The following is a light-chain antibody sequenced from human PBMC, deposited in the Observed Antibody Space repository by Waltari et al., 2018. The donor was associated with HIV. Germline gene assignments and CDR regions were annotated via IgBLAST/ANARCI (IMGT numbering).Light chain of an antibody. CDR2: SYG. CDR1: SPNIGSNT. CDR3: ATWDDSLNAWV. J-gene: IGLJ3*02. Sequence: QSVLNQSPSASGTPGPRVIISCSGRSPNIGSNTVTWYQQFPGTAPKLLIYSYGQRPSGVPERFSGSKSATSASLAISWLRSEDEADYYCATWDDSLNAWVFGGGTKLTVL. V-gene: IGLV1-44*01.